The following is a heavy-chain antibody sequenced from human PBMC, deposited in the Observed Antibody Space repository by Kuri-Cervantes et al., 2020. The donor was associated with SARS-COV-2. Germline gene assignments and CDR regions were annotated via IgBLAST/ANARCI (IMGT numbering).Heavy chain of an antibody. J-gene: IGHJ3*02. V-gene: IGHV1-24*01. Sequence: ASVKVSXKASXXTXTSYGISWVRQAPGKGLEWMXGFDPEDGETIYAQKFQGRVTMTEDTSTDTAYMXLSSLRSEXTAVYYCARXXLGGLAAAXXRGSAFDIWGQGTMVTVSS. D-gene: IGHD6-13*01. CDR3: ARXXLGGLAAAXXRGSAFDI. CDR1: XXTXTSYG. CDR2: FDPEDGET.